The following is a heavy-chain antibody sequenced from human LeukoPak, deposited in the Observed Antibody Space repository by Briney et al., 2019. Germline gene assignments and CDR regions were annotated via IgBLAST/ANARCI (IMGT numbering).Heavy chain of an antibody. V-gene: IGHV1-2*02. CDR2: INPNSGGT. Sequence: ASVKVSCKASGYTFTGYYMHWVRRAPGQGLEWMGWINPNSGGTNYAQKFQGRVTMTRDTSISTAYMELSRLRSDDTAVYYCARGSSSGKAVRFSEVDYWGQGTLVTVSS. CDR1: GYTFTGYY. CDR3: ARGSSSGKAVRFSEVDY. D-gene: IGHD6-6*01. J-gene: IGHJ4*02.